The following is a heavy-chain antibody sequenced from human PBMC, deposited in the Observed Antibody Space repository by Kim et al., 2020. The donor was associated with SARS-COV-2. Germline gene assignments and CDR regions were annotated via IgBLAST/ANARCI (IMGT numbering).Heavy chain of an antibody. CDR2: IDPSDSYT. CDR1: GYSFTSYW. V-gene: IGHV5-10-1*01. CDR3: ASSGVVITMTPGYYYGMDV. D-gene: IGHD3-22*01. J-gene: IGHJ6*02. Sequence: GESLKISCKGSGYSFTSYWISWVRQMPGKGLEWMGRIDPSDSYTNYSPSFQGHVTISADKSISTAYLQWSSLKASDTAMYYCASSGVVITMTPGYYYGMDVWGQGTTVTVSS.